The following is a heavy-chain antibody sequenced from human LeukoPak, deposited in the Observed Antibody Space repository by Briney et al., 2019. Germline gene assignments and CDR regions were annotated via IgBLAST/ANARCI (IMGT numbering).Heavy chain of an antibody. J-gene: IGHJ4*02. CDR2: INHSGST. Sequence: SETLSLTCAVYGVSFSGYYWSWIRQPPGKGLEWIGEINHSGSTNYNPSLKSRVTISVDTSKNQFSLKLNSVTAADAAVYYCASLSGFYLDWGQGTLVTVSS. CDR1: GVSFSGYY. CDR3: ASLSGFYLD. D-gene: IGHD3-22*01. V-gene: IGHV4-34*09.